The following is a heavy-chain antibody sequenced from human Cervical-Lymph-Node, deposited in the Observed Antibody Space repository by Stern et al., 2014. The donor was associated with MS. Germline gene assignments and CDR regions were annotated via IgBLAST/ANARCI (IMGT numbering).Heavy chain of an antibody. D-gene: IGHD4-17*01. CDR2: ISFDGSHK. CDR1: GFTFSHYG. CDR3: AKDRPKMRDYGDPDY. J-gene: IGHJ4*02. Sequence: VQLVVSGGGVVQPGRSLRLSCAASGFTFSHYGMHWVRQAPGKELEWLAVISFDGSHKYYADSVKGRFTISRDNSKNTLDLQMNSLRAEDTAVYYCAKDRPKMRDYGDPDYWGQGTLVTVSS. V-gene: IGHV3-30*18.